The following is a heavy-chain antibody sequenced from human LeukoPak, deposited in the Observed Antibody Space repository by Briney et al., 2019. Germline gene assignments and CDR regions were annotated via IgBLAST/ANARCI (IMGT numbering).Heavy chain of an antibody. Sequence: GGSLRLSCAASGFTFSSYAMSWVRQAPGKGLEWVSAISGSGGSTYYADSVKGRFTISRDNSKNTLYLQMNSLTAEDTAVYYCANPLHLWFGEVVYWGQGTLVTVSS. D-gene: IGHD3-10*01. CDR1: GFTFSSYA. CDR3: ANPLHLWFGEVVY. CDR2: ISGSGGST. V-gene: IGHV3-23*01. J-gene: IGHJ4*02.